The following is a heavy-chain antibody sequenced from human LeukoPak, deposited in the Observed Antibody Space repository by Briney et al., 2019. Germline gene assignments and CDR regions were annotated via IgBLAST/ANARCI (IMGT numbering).Heavy chain of an antibody. V-gene: IGHV4-59*01. CDR3: ARDLSVPSHWGLSLNWFDP. J-gene: IGHJ5*02. Sequence: PSETLSLTCTISGGSISTYYWSWIRQPPGKGLEWIGYIYYSGSTNYNPSLKSRVTISVDTSKNQFSLKLSSVTAADTAVYYCARDLSVPSHWGLSLNWFDPWGQGTLVTVSS. CDR1: GGSISTYY. D-gene: IGHD7-27*01. CDR2: IYYSGST.